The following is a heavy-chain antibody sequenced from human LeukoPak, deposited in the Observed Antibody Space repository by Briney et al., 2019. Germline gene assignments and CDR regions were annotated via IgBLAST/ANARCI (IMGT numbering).Heavy chain of an antibody. CDR1: GGTFSSYA. CDR2: IIPIFGTA. CDR3: ARDYISYYYGSGSYYNVVYWFDP. D-gene: IGHD3-10*01. Sequence: SVKVSCKASGGTFSSYAISWVRQAPGQGLEWMGGIIPIFGTANYAQKFQGRVTITADESTSTAYMELSSLRSEDTAVYYCARDYISYYYGSGSYYNVVYWFDPWGQGTHVTVSS. J-gene: IGHJ5*02. V-gene: IGHV1-69*13.